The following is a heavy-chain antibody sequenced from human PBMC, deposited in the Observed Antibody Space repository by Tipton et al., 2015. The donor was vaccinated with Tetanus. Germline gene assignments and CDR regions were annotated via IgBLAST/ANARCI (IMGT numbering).Heavy chain of an antibody. Sequence: LRLSCTVSGVAISSAGYYWSWMRQHPGKGLEWIGYISYSGATHYDPSLQRRVTITLQASKNQFSLGLTSVTAADTAVYYCARVTLVREYFYGIDVWGQGTTVTVSS. D-gene: IGHD3-10*01. CDR2: ISYSGAT. CDR1: GVAISSAGYY. J-gene: IGHJ6*02. CDR3: ARVTLVREYFYGIDV. V-gene: IGHV4-31*02.